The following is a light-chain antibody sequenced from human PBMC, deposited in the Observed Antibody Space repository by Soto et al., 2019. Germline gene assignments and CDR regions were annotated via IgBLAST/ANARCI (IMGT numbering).Light chain of an antibody. Sequence: EIVLTHSPDTLSLSPGESATLSCRASQSVSRYLAWYQQKPGQTPRLLIYDASNRAAGIPARFSGSGSGTDFTLTISSLEPEDFAVYYCQQRSNWPLTFGGGTKVDIK. V-gene: IGKV3-11*01. CDR2: DAS. J-gene: IGKJ4*01. CDR1: QSVSRY. CDR3: QQRSNWPLT.